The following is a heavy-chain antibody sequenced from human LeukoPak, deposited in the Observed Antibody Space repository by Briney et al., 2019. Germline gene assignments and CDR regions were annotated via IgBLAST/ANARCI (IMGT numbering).Heavy chain of an antibody. J-gene: IGHJ4*02. D-gene: IGHD3-16*01. V-gene: IGHV4-30-2*01. CDR3: ARDGGGGSYFDY. Sequence: PSETLSLTCTVSGGSISSGGYYWSWIRQPPGKGLEWIGYIYHSGSTYYNPSLKSRVTISVDRSKNQFSLKLSSVTAADTAVYYCARDGGGGSYFDYWGQGTLVTVSS. CDR2: IYHSGST. CDR1: GGSISSGGYY.